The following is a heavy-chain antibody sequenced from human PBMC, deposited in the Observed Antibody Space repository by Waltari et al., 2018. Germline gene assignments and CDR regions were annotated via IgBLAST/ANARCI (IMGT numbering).Heavy chain of an antibody. CDR2: MNPNSGNT. D-gene: IGHD4-17*01. CDR1: GYPFTSHD. V-gene: IGHV1-8*03. J-gene: IGHJ4*02. Sequence: QVQLVQSGAEVKKPGASVEVSCKASGYPFTSHDSNCVAQATGQGLEWMGCMNPNSGNTGYAQKFQGRVTITRNTSISTAYMELSSLRSEDTAVYYCARGFLYGDYFFDYWGQGTLVTVSS. CDR3: ARGFLYGDYFFDY.